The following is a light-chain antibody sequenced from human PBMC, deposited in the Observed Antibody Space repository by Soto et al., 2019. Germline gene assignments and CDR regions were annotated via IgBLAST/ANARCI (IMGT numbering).Light chain of an antibody. V-gene: IGKV3-11*01. J-gene: IGKJ3*01. CDR2: DTS. Sequence: EIVLTQSQATLSLSPGEGATLSCMASQSVSRDLAWYQQKPGQAPRLLLYDTSNRAIGIPARFSGSGSGTDFTLTISSLEPGDSAVYFCRQRTNLPLFPFGPGTKVDIK. CDR1: QSVSRD. CDR3: RQRTNLPLFP.